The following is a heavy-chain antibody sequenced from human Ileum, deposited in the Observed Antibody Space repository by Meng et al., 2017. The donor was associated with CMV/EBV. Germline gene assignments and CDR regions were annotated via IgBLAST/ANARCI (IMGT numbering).Heavy chain of an antibody. D-gene: IGHD3-22*01. CDR1: GFTSSNYA. CDR2: ISGSGGLT. Sequence: GGSLRLSCAASGFTSSNYAMSWVRQAPGKGLEWVSGISGSGGLTYYADSVKGRFTFSRDNSKNILYLQMNSLRAEDTAVYYCANPSYYDSNGVYWGQGTLVTVSS. V-gene: IGHV3-23*01. J-gene: IGHJ4*02. CDR3: ANPSYYDSNGVY.